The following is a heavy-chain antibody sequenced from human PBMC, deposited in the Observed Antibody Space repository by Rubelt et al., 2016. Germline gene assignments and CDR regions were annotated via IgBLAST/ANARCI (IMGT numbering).Heavy chain of an antibody. J-gene: IGHJ5*02. D-gene: IGHD4/OR15-4a*01. Sequence: QVQLQESGPGLVKPSETLSLTCTVSGGSVSSYHWSWIRQPPGKGLEWIGYAYYTGSTNYNPSLESRVTISVDTSKNQFALKLSFVTAADTAVYYCARDLTGGLTFPSGQGTLVTVSS. CDR2: AYYTGST. CDR1: GGSVSSYH. V-gene: IGHV4-59*02. CDR3: ARDLTGGLTFP.